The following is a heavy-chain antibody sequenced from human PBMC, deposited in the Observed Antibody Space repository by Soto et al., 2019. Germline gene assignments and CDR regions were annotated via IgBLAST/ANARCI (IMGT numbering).Heavy chain of an antibody. D-gene: IGHD3-22*01. CDR1: GGSFSCYY. Sequence: SETLSRTCAVYGGSFSCYYWSWIRQPPGKGLEWIGEINHSGSTNYNPSLKSRVTISVDTSKNQSSLKLSSVTAADTAVYYCAREGYDSSGYSSGDNWFDPWGQGTLVTVSS. CDR3: AREGYDSSGYSSGDNWFDP. J-gene: IGHJ5*02. V-gene: IGHV4-34*01. CDR2: INHSGST.